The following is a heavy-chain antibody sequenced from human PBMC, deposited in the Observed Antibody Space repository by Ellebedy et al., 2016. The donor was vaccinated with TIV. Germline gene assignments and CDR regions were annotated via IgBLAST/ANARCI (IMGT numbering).Heavy chain of an antibody. D-gene: IGHD3-3*01. J-gene: IGHJ4*02. Sequence: PGGSLRLSCAASGFTFSNAWMNWVRQAPGKGLEWVGRIKSKTDDGTTDYAAPVKGRFTISRDDSKNTLYLQMNSLKTEDTAVYYCTTDRGFLEWLLWDYWGQGTLVTVSS. CDR3: TTDRGFLEWLLWDY. V-gene: IGHV3-15*07. CDR1: GFTFSNAW. CDR2: IKSKTDDGTT.